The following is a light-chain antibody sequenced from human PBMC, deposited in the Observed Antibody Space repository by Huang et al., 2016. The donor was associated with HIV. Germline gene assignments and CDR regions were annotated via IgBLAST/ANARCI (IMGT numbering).Light chain of an antibody. CDR1: QSLIYSVGNTY. CDR3: MQGTHWPPIT. J-gene: IGKJ5*01. CDR2: KIS. V-gene: IGKV2-30*01. Sequence: DVVLTQSPLSLPVTLGQPASISCWSSQSLIYSVGNTYLSWFQQRPGQSPTRLIYKISNRDSGVPDRFSGSGSGSDFTLKISKVEAEDVAVYYCMQGTHWPPITFGQGTRLEI.